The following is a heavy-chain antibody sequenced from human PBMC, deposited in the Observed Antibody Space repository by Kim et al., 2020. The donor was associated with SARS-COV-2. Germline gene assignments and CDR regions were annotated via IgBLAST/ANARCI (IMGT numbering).Heavy chain of an antibody. CDR3: ARLTMSGFTTNAFEI. D-gene: IGHD3-10*02. J-gene: IGHJ3*02. V-gene: IGHV5-10-1*01. Sequence: GESLKISCKGSGYTFITYWISWVRQMPGKGLEWMGRIDPSDSYTNYSPSFQGHVTMSADKSISTAYLQWSSLKASDTAMYYCARLTMSGFTTNAFEIWGQWTMVSVSS. CDR1: GYTFITYW. CDR2: IDPSDSYT.